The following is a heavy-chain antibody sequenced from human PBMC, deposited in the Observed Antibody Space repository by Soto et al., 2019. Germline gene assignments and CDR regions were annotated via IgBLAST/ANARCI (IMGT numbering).Heavy chain of an antibody. CDR1: GFTFSSTW. CDR2: ISTDGSTT. D-gene: IGHD3-10*01. Sequence: DVQLVESGGGLVQPGGSLRLSCVGSGFTFSSTWMHWVRQASGKGLVWVSRISTDGSTTNYADFVKGRFTISRDNAKNTVYLQMNSLRAEDTAVYYRATAGSYRFDYWGQGTLLTVSS. V-gene: IGHV3-74*01. CDR3: ATAGSYRFDY. J-gene: IGHJ4*02.